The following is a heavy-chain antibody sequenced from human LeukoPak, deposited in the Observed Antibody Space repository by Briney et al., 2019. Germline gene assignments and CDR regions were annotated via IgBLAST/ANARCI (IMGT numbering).Heavy chain of an antibody. CDR1: GFTFSSYA. Sequence: GGSLRLPCAASGFTFSSYAMSWVRQAPGKGLEWVSAISGSGGSTYYADSVKGRFTISRDNSKNTLYLRMNGLRAEDTAVYYCAKVKDSSGYYSPYFDYWGQGTLVTVSS. D-gene: IGHD3-22*01. V-gene: IGHV3-23*01. CDR2: ISGSGGST. J-gene: IGHJ4*02. CDR3: AKVKDSSGYYSPYFDY.